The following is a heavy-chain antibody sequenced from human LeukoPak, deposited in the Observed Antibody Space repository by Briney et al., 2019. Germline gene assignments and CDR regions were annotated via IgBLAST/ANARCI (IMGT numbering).Heavy chain of an antibody. CDR2: IIPIFGTA. V-gene: IGHV1-69*13. J-gene: IGHJ4*02. CDR3: ARAAYGDYVSYYFDY. CDR1: GGTFSSYA. Sequence: SVKVSCKASGGTFSSYAISWVRQAPGQGLEWMGGIIPIFGTANYAQKFQGRVTITADESTSTAYMELSSLRSEDTAVYYCARAAYGDYVSYYFDYWGQGTLVTVSS. D-gene: IGHD4-17*01.